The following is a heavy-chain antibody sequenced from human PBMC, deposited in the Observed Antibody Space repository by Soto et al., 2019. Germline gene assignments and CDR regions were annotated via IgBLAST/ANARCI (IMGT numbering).Heavy chain of an antibody. CDR1: GFIFRRYA. Sequence: AGGTLRLSCAASGFIFRRYALGRIRQDPGKGLEWVSSITGTGATKNYAVPMKCRFNISRDTSKNTLYLQMNCLRAEDTTLYYCARVEYKYVDTWGQRTPVTVAS. CDR2: ITGTGATK. D-gene: IGHD3-10*02. V-gene: IGHV3-23*01. CDR3: ARVEYKYVDT. J-gene: IGHJ5*02.